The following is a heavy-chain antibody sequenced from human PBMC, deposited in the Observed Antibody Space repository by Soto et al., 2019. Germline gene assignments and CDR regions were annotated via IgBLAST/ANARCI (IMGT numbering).Heavy chain of an antibody. V-gene: IGHV3-23*01. CDR3: AKDRDIVVVPRYYFDY. D-gene: IGHD2-2*01. Sequence: EVQLLESGGGLVQPGGSLRLSCAASGFTFSSYAMSWVRQAPGKGLEWVSAISGSGGSTYYADSVKGRFTISRDNSKNTLYLQMNSLRAEDTSVYYCAKDRDIVVVPRYYFDYWGHGTLVTVSS. CDR1: GFTFSSYA. CDR2: ISGSGGST. J-gene: IGHJ4*01.